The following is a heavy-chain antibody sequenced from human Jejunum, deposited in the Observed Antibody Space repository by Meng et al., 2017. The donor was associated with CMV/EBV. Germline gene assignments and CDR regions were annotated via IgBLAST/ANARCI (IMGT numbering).Heavy chain of an antibody. CDR1: GGSISSYY. CDR3: ARDAPPDNYGWFDP. CDR2: IYPNGDT. Sequence: QVPLQGSGPGRVKPSETLSLTCTVSGGSISSYYWSWIRQPAGKGLEWIGRIYPNGDTNYNPSLKSRVTMSIDTSKNQFSLKLTSVTAADTAVYYCARDAPPDNYGWFDPWGQGTLVTVSS. J-gene: IGHJ5*02. D-gene: IGHD5-18*01. V-gene: IGHV4-4*07.